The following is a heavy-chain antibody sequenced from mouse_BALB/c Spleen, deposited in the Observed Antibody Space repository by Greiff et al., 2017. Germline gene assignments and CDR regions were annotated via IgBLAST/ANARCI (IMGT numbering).Heavy chain of an antibody. CDR2: IDPENGNT. V-gene: IGHV14-1*02. CDR1: GFNIKDYY. CDR3: ARSITTAKAWFAY. D-gene: IGHD1-2*01. J-gene: IGHJ3*01. Sequence: VQLQQSGAELVRPGALVKLSCKASGFNIKDYYMHWVKQRPEQGLEWIGWIDPENGNTIYDPKFQGKASITADTSSNTAYLQLSSLTSEDTAVYYCARSITTAKAWFAYWGQGTLVTVSA.